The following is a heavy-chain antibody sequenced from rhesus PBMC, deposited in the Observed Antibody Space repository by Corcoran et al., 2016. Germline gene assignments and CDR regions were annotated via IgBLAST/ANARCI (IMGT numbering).Heavy chain of an antibody. CDR2: INSAGCST. CDR3: AGPDSCSWTIDAFDF. Sequence: EVQLVESGGGLAKPGGSLRLSCAASGFTFSSYWMHWVRQALGKGLEWISAINSAGCSTYDADSVKGRFTIARENAKNTLYLQMDGLRAEDTAVYYCAGPDSCSWTIDAFDFWGQGLRVTVSS. CDR1: GFTFSSYW. J-gene: IGHJ3*01. D-gene: IGHD6-25*01. V-gene: IGHV3-14*01.